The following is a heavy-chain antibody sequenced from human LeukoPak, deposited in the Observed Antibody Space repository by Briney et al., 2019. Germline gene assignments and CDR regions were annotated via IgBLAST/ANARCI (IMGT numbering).Heavy chain of an antibody. Sequence: ASVKVSCKASGYTFTGYYMHWVRQAPGQGLEGMGWINPNSGGTNYAQKFQGRGTMTRDTSISTAYMELSRLRSDDTAVYYCARGIFRVGVVDYWGQGTLVTVSS. CDR2: INPNSGGT. D-gene: IGHD1-26*01. CDR3: ARGIFRVGVVDY. V-gene: IGHV1-2*02. J-gene: IGHJ4*02. CDR1: GYTFTGYY.